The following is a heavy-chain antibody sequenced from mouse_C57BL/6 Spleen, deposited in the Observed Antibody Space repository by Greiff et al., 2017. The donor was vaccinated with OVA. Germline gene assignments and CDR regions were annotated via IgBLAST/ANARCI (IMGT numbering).Heavy chain of an antibody. CDR1: GYAFSSYW. CDR2: IYPGDGDT. Sequence: QVQLQQSGAELVKPGASVKISCKASGYAFSSYWMNWVKQRPGKGLEWIGQIYPGDGDTNYNGKFKGKATLTAANSSSTAYMQLSSLTSEASAVYFCAREGYDGAMDYWGQGTSVTVSS. D-gene: IGHD2-2*01. V-gene: IGHV1-80*01. J-gene: IGHJ4*01. CDR3: AREGYDGAMDY.